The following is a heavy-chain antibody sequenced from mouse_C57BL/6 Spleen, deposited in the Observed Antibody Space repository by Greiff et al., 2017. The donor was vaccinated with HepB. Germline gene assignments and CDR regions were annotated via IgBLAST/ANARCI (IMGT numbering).Heavy chain of an antibody. D-gene: IGHD2-5*01. V-gene: IGHV1-15*01. Sequence: VKLQESGAELVRPGASVTLSCKASGYTFTDYEMHWVKQTPVHGLEWIGAIDPETGGTAYNQKFKGKAILTADKSSSTAYMELRSLTSEDSAVYYCTRRDYSNSFAYWGQGTLVTVSA. CDR1: GYTFTDYE. CDR3: TRRDYSNSFAY. CDR2: IDPETGGT. J-gene: IGHJ3*01.